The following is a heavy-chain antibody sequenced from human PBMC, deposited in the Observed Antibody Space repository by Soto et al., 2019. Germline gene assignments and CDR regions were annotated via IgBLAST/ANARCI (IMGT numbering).Heavy chain of an antibody. CDR2: IITIFGTA. D-gene: IGHD3-10*01. CDR1: GGTFSSYA. Sequence: QVQLVQSGAEVKKPGSSVKVSCKASGGTFSSYAISWVRQAPGKGLEWMGGIITIFGTANYAQKFQGRVTITADESTSTAYMELSSLRSEDTAVYYCARGAGSGSYRGYYYYGMDVWGQGTTVTVSS. CDR3: ARGAGSGSYRGYYYYGMDV. V-gene: IGHV1-69*01. J-gene: IGHJ6*02.